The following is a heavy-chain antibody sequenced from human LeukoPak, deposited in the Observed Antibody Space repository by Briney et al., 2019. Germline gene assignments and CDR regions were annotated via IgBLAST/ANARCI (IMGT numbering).Heavy chain of an antibody. Sequence: SVKVSCKASGGTFSSYAISWVRQAPGQGLEWMGGIIPIFGTANYAQKFQGRVTITTDESTSTAYMELSSLRSEDTAVYYCARQVLKVDTAMVPSYFDYWGQGTLVTVSS. D-gene: IGHD5-18*01. CDR2: IIPIFGTA. V-gene: IGHV1-69*05. CDR3: ARQVLKVDTAMVPSYFDY. CDR1: GGTFSSYA. J-gene: IGHJ4*02.